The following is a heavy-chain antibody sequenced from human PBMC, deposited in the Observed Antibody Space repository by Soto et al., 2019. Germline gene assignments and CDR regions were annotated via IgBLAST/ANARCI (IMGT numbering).Heavy chain of an antibody. CDR1: GFTFSSYS. D-gene: IGHD3-22*01. Sequence: ALRLSCAASGFTFSSYSMNWVRQAPGKGLEWVSSISSSSSYIYYADSVKGRFTISRDNAKNSLYLQMNSLRAEDTAVYYCARVVMVTGYYYYGMDVWGQGTTVTVSS. J-gene: IGHJ6*02. V-gene: IGHV3-21*01. CDR2: ISSSSSYI. CDR3: ARVVMVTGYYYYGMDV.